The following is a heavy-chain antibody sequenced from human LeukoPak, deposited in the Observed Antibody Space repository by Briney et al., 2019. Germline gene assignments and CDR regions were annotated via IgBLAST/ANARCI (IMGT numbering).Heavy chain of an antibody. Sequence: ASVKVSCKASGYTFTGYYMHWVRQAPGQGLEWMGWINPNSGGTNYAQKFQGRVTMTRDTSISTAYMELSRLRSDDTAVYYCARGAYCGGDCYSFEYWGQGTLVTVSS. CDR1: GYTFTGYY. CDR2: INPNSGGT. J-gene: IGHJ4*02. V-gene: IGHV1-2*02. D-gene: IGHD2-21*01. CDR3: ARGAYCGGDCYSFEY.